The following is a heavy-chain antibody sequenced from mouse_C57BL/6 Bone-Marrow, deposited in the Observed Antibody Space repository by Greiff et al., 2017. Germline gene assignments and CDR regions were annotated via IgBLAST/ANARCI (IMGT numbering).Heavy chain of an antibody. Sequence: VQLKQSGAELVRPGASVKLSCTASGFNIKDDYMHWVKQRPEQGLEWIGWIDPENGDTEYASKFQGKATITADTSSNTAYRQLSSLTSEDTAVYYCTTGGSSYYWYFDVWGTGTTVTVSS. J-gene: IGHJ1*03. D-gene: IGHD1-1*01. CDR1: GFNIKDDY. CDR2: IDPENGDT. V-gene: IGHV14-4*01. CDR3: TTGGSSYYWYFDV.